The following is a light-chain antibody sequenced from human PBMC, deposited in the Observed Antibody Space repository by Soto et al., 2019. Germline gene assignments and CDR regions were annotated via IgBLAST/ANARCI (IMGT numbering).Light chain of an antibody. CDR3: QHTDKLPLT. Sequence: DIQMTQSPSPLPASVGDRVIITCKASQAISNHLNWYQQKPGRAPKLLIYDTSNLETGVPTRFRGSGGGTDFTFTITSLQPEDFATYFWQHTDKLPLTFGGGTTVDMK. CDR2: DTS. J-gene: IGKJ4*02. V-gene: IGKV1-33*01. CDR1: QAISNH.